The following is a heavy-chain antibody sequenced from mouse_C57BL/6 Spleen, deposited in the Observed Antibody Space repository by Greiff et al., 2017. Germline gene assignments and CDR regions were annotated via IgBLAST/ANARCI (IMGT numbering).Heavy chain of an antibody. CDR1: GYTFTSYW. Sequence: VQLQQPGAELVKPGASVKLSCKASGYTFTSYWMQWVKQRPGQGLEWIGEIDPSDSYTNYNQKFKGKATLTVDTSSSTAYMQLSSLTSEDSAVYYCARSSGESMDYWGQGTSVTVSS. V-gene: IGHV1-50*01. D-gene: IGHD3-2*02. J-gene: IGHJ4*01. CDR2: IDPSDSYT. CDR3: ARSSGESMDY.